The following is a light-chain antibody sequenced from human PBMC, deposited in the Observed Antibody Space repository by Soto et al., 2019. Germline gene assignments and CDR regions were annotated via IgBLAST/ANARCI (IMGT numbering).Light chain of an antibody. V-gene: IGLV2-14*01. Sequence: QSALTQPASVSGSPGQSITISCPGTISDIGGYNFISWYQHHPGKAPKLVIYDVNNRPSGISYRFSGSQSGNTASLTISGLQAEDEADYYCASYTRTTTMGFGGGTKLTGL. CDR3: ASYTRTTTMG. J-gene: IGLJ2*01. CDR2: DVN. CDR1: ISDIGGYNF.